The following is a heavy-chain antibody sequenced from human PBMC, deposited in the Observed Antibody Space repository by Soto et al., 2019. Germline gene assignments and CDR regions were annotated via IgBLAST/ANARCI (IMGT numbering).Heavy chain of an antibody. D-gene: IGHD2-8*01. CDR2: IYNGGRT. V-gene: IGHV4-30-4*01. CDR1: GDSISSDGYH. CDR3: ARAPVGMDSINFFDH. Sequence: ASETLSLTCTVFGDSISSDGYHWSWIRQSPGKGLEWIGYIYNGGRTFYRPSLESRINMSLDATKNSYSLRLTSVTAADTAVYYCARAPVGMDSINFFDHWGQGILVTVSS. J-gene: IGHJ4*02.